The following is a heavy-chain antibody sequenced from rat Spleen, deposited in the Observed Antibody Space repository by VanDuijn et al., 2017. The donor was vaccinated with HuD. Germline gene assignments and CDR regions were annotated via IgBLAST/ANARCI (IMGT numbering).Heavy chain of an antibody. CDR1: GFTFSDYY. Sequence: EVQLVESDGGLVQPGRSLKLSCAASGFTFSDYYMAWVRQAPTKGLEWVATITYDGRTTYYRDSVKGRFTISRDNAKNTQYLQMDSLRSEDTATYYCASLMYTPDYLGVMDAWGQGASVTVSS. D-gene: IGHD1-6*01. V-gene: IGHV5-29*01. J-gene: IGHJ4*01. CDR3: ASLMYTPDYLGVMDA. CDR2: ITYDGRTT.